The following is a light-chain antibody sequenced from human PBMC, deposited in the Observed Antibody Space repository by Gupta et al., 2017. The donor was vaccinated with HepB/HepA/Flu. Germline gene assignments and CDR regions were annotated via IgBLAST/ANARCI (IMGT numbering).Light chain of an antibody. Sequence: DIQLTQSPSSLSASVGDRVTLTCRASQSISSYLTWYQQKPGKAPKLLIYAASSLQSGVPSRFSGSGSGTDFTLTIRSLQPEDFASYYCQQSYSTPWTFGQGTKVEIK. CDR2: AAS. J-gene: IGKJ1*01. CDR1: QSISSY. V-gene: IGKV1-39*01. CDR3: QQSYSTPWT.